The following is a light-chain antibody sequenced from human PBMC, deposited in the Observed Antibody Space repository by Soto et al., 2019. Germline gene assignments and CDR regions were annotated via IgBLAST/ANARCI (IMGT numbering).Light chain of an antibody. CDR1: SSNIGSNT. CDR2: SNN. Sequence: QSVLTQPPSASGTPGQRVTISCSGGSSNIGSNTVNWCQQLPGTPPNRLIYSNNQRPSGVPDRFSGSKSGTSASLVISGLQSEDEADYYCAAWDDSLNAVVFGGGTKLTVL. CDR3: AAWDDSLNAVV. V-gene: IGLV1-44*01. J-gene: IGLJ2*01.